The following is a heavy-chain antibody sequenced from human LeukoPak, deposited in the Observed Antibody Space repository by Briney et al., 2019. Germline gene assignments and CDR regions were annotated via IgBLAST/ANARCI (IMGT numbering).Heavy chain of an antibody. Sequence: GGSPRLSCAASGFSFSTHSMNWVRQAPGKGLEWVAYISDDSTAIYYADSVKGRFTISRDSAKNSLYLQMNSLRDEDTAVYYCASGLTGGGAYWGQGTLVTVSS. CDR3: ASGLTGGGAY. J-gene: IGHJ4*02. CDR2: ISDDSTAI. D-gene: IGHD2-8*02. CDR1: GFSFSTHS. V-gene: IGHV3-48*02.